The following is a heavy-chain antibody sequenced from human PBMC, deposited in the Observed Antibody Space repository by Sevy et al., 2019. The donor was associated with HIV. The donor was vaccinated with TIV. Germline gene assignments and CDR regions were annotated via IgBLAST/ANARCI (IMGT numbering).Heavy chain of an antibody. CDR2: ISSSSSYI. J-gene: IGHJ3*02. CDR3: AKDRESYCSGGSCPDDAFDI. V-gene: IGHV3-21*01. D-gene: IGHD2-15*01. CDR1: GFTFSSYS. Sequence: GGSLRLSCAASGFTFSSYSMNWVRQAPGKGLEWVSSISSSSSYIYYADSVKGRFTISRDNSKNTLYLQMNSLRAEDTAVYYCAKDRESYCSGGSCPDDAFDIWGQGTMVTVSS.